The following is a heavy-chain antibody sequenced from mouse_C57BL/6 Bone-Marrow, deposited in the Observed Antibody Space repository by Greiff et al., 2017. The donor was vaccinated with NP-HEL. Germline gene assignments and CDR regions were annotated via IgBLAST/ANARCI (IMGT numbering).Heavy chain of an antibody. CDR1: GYTFTSYG. CDR3: ARDGSSYSWFAY. CDR2: IYPRSGNT. D-gene: IGHD1-1*01. V-gene: IGHV1-81*01. Sequence: QVQLQQSGAELARPGASVKLSCKASGYTFTSYGISWVKQRTGQGLEWIGEIYPRSGNTYYNEKFKGKATLTADTSSSTAYIELRSLTSEDSAVYFCARDGSSYSWFAYWGQGTLVTVSA. J-gene: IGHJ3*01.